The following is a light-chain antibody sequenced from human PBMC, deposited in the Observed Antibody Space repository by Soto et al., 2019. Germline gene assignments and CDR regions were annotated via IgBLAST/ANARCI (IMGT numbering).Light chain of an antibody. V-gene: IGKV1-5*01. Sequence: DIQMTQSPSTLSASVGDRVTITCRASQSISSWLAWYQQKPGKAPKLLIYDASSLESGGPSRFSGSGSVTEFTLTISSLQPVDFATYYCQQYNSYPFTFGPGTKVDIK. J-gene: IGKJ3*01. CDR1: QSISSW. CDR3: QQYNSYPFT. CDR2: DAS.